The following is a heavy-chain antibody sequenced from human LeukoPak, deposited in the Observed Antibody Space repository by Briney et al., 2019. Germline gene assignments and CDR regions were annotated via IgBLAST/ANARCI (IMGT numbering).Heavy chain of an antibody. D-gene: IGHD6-13*01. Sequence: SETLSLTCTVSGGSISRYYWSWIRQPPGKGLEWIGWIGCIHNCGSTSYNPSLESRVTISVDTSKNQLSLQLTSVTAADTAVYYCARRASSSSWFYGMDVWGQGTTATVSS. V-gene: IGHV4-59*08. J-gene: IGHJ6*02. CDR1: GGSISRYY. CDR2: IHNCGST. CDR3: ARRASSSSWFYGMDV.